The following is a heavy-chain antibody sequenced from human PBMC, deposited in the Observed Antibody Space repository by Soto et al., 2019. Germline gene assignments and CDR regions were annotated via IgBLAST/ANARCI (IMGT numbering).Heavy chain of an antibody. Sequence: SETLSLTCTVSGGSISSYYWSWIRQPPGKGLEWIGYIHYSGSTNYNPSLKSRVTISVDTSKNQFSLKLSSVTAADTAVYYCARERSGSYPDWFDPWGQGTLVTVSS. V-gene: IGHV4-59*01. CDR3: ARERSGSYPDWFDP. J-gene: IGHJ5*02. CDR1: GGSISSYY. D-gene: IGHD1-26*01. CDR2: IHYSGST.